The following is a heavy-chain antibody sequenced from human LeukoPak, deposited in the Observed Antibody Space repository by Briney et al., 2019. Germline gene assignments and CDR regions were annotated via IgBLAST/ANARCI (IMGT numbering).Heavy chain of an antibody. Sequence: GGSLRLSCAASGFTFSSYAMSWVRQAPGKGLEWVSAISSSGSSTFYADSVKGRFTVSRDNSKSTLYLQMNSLRAEDTAVYYCAKGKRIQIWPYYFDYWGQGTLVTVSS. D-gene: IGHD5-18*01. V-gene: IGHV3-23*01. CDR1: GFTFSSYA. J-gene: IGHJ4*02. CDR2: ISSSGSST. CDR3: AKGKRIQIWPYYFDY.